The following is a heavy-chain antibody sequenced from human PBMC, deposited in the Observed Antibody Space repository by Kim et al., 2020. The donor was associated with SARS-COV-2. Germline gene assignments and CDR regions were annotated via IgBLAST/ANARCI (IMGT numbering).Heavy chain of an antibody. V-gene: IGHV3-7*01. D-gene: IGHD6-13*01. Sequence: GGSLRLSCAASGFTFSSYWMSWVRQAPGKGLEWVANIKQDGSEKYYVDSVKGRFTISRDNAKNSLYLQMNSLRAEDTAVYYCARVGWDSSSWSDYYYYYGMDVWGQGTTVTVSS. CDR1: GFTFSSYW. J-gene: IGHJ6*02. CDR3: ARVGWDSSSWSDYYYYYGMDV. CDR2: IKQDGSEK.